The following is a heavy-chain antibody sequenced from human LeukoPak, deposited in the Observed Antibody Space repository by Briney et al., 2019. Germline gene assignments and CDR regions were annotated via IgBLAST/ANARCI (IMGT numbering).Heavy chain of an antibody. D-gene: IGHD2-21*02. CDR1: GGTFSSYA. CDR2: IIPIFGTA. CDR3: ARLLAYCGGDCYSVFDY. Sequence: ASVKVSCKASGGTFSSYAISWVRQAPGQGLEWMGGIIPIFGTANYAQKFQGRVTITADESTSTAYMELSSLRSEDTAVYYCARLLAYCGGDCYSVFDYWGQGTLVTVSS. J-gene: IGHJ4*02. V-gene: IGHV1-69*13.